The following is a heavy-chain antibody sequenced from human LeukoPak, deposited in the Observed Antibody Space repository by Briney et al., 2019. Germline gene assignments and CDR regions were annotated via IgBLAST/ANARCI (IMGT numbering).Heavy chain of an antibody. CDR2: IKQDGSEK. D-gene: IGHD2-15*01. CDR1: GFTFNIYW. Sequence: GGSLRLSCAASGFTFNIYWMSWVRQAPGKGLEWVANIKQDGSEKYYVDSVKGRFTISRDNAKNSLYLQMNSLRAEDTGVYYCARDNGYCSGGTCYYYYMDVWGKGTTVTVSS. CDR3: ARDNGYCSGGTCYYYYMDV. V-gene: IGHV3-7*01. J-gene: IGHJ6*03.